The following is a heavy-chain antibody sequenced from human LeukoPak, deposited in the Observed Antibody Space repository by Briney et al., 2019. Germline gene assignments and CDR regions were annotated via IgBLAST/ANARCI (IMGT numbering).Heavy chain of an antibody. CDR1: GGSFSGYY. Sequence: SETLSLTCAVYGGSFSGYYWSWIRQPPGKGLEWIGEINHSGSTNYNPSLKSRVTISVDTSKNQFSLKLSSVTAADTAVYYCAREFRITGTRFDYWGQGTLVTVSS. D-gene: IGHD1-7*01. CDR3: AREFRITGTRFDY. V-gene: IGHV4-34*01. J-gene: IGHJ4*02. CDR2: INHSGST.